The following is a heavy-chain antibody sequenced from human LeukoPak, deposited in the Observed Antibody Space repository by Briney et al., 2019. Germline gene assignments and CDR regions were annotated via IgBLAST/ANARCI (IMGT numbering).Heavy chain of an antibody. J-gene: IGHJ4*02. CDR2: VIPIFGTA. CDR1: GGTFSSYA. Sequence: ASVKVSCKASGGTFSSYAISWVRQSPGQGLEWMGGVIPIFGTANYAQKFQGRVTITTDESTSTAYMELSSLRSEDTAVYYCASPGRASSWYHNFDYWGQGTLVTVSS. V-gene: IGHV1-69*05. CDR3: ASPGRASSWYHNFDY. D-gene: IGHD6-13*01.